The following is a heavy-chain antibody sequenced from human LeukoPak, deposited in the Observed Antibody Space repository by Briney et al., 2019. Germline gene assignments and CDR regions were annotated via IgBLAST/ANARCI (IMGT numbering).Heavy chain of an antibody. CDR3: ARGSRLGVVGRDAFDI. CDR1: GFTFSSYG. J-gene: IGHJ3*02. Sequence: GGSLRLSCAASGFTFSSYGMSWVRQAPGKGLEWVSAISGSGGSTYYADSVKGRFTISRDNAKNSLYLQINSLRAEDTAVYYCARGSRLGVVGRDAFDIWGQGTMVIVSS. V-gene: IGHV3-23*01. D-gene: IGHD3-3*01. CDR2: ISGSGGST.